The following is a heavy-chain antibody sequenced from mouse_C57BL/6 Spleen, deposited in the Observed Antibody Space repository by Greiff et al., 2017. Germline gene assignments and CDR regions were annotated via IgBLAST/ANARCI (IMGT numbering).Heavy chain of an antibody. CDR1: GYAFSSYW. Sequence: VQLQQSGAELVKPGASVKISCKASGYAFSSYWMNWVTQRPGKGLERIGQLYPGDGDTNYTGKFKGKATLTADKSSSTAYMQLSSLTSEDSAVYYCARNSNYFDYGGQGTTLTVSS. V-gene: IGHV1-80*01. D-gene: IGHD2-5*01. CDR3: ARNSNYFDY. J-gene: IGHJ2*01. CDR2: LYPGDGDT.